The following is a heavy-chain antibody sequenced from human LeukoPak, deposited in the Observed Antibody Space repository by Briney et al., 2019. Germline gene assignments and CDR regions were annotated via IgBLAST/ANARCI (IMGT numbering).Heavy chain of an antibody. Sequence: ASVKVSCKASGYTFTSYGISWVRQAPGQRLEGMGWISAYNGNTNYAQKLQGRVTMTTDTSTSTAYMELRSLRSDDTAVYYCARVPHSYGRVNYYYYYMDVWGKGTTVTVSS. J-gene: IGHJ6*03. CDR1: GYTFTSYG. D-gene: IGHD5-18*01. CDR3: ARVPHSYGRVNYYYYYMDV. V-gene: IGHV1-18*01. CDR2: ISAYNGNT.